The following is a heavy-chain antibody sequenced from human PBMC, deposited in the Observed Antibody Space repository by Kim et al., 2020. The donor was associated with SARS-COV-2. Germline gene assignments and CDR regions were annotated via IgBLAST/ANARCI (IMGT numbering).Heavy chain of an antibody. CDR2: ISGSGGST. V-gene: IGHV3-23*01. D-gene: IGHD6-19*01. CDR3: AKGAEQWLVRLDAFDI. J-gene: IGHJ3*02. CDR1: GFTFSSYA. Sequence: GGSLRLSCAASGFTFSSYAMSWVRQAPGKGLEWVSAISGSGGSTYYADSVKGRFTISRDNSKNTLYLQMNSLRAEDTAVYYCAKGAEQWLVRLDAFDIWGQGTMVTVSS.